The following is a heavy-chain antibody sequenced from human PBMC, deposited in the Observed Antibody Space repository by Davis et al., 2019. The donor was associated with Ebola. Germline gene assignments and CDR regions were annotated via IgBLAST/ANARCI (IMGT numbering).Heavy chain of an antibody. CDR2: IYPGDSDT. J-gene: IGHJ4*02. D-gene: IGHD3-3*01. CDR1: GYSFTSYW. CDR3: ATYDFWSGYYFDY. Sequence: KVSCKGSGYSFTSYWIGWVCQMPGKGLEWMGIIYPGDSDTRYSPSFQGQVTISADKSISTAYLQWSSLKASDTAMYYCATYDFWSGYYFDYWGQGTLVTVSS. V-gene: IGHV5-51*01.